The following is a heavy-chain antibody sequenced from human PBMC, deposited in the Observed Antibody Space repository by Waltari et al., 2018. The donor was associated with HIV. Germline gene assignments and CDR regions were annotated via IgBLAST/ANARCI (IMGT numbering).Heavy chain of an antibody. J-gene: IGHJ4*02. CDR2: MSYDGSAK. CDR1: GFTFSSFA. CDR3: ARDSTSMVSYFDY. V-gene: IGHV3-30-3*01. D-gene: IGHD5-18*01. Sequence: QVHLVESGGGVVQPGRSLRLSCSASGFTFSSFARHWVRRSPGKGLGWWALMSYDGSAKYYADSVKGRFTISRDNSKNTLYLQMKNLGTDDTAVFFCARDSTSMVSYFDYWGRGILVTVSS.